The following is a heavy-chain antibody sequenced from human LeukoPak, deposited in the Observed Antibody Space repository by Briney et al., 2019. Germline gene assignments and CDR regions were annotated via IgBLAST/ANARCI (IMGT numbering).Heavy chain of an antibody. Sequence: PSETLSLTCTVSGGCISSGSYYWSWIRQPPGKGLEWIGEINHSGSTNYNPSLKSRVTISVDTSKNQFSLKLSSVTAADTAVYYCARGGRSFIRKKQFDYWGQGTLVTVSS. CDR1: GGCISSGSYY. CDR2: INHSGST. V-gene: IGHV4-39*07. J-gene: IGHJ4*02. D-gene: IGHD1-14*01. CDR3: ARGGRSFIRKKQFDY.